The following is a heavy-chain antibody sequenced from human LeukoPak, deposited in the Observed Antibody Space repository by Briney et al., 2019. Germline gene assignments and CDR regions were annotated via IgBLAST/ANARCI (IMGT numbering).Heavy chain of an antibody. CDR2: IYYSGST. D-gene: IGHD4-17*01. Sequence: SETLSLTCTVSGGSISSYYWSWIRQPPGKGLEWIGYIYYSGSTNYNPSLKSRVTISVDTSKNQFSLKLSSVTAADTAVYYCARHRTVTKGAGDAFDIWGQGTMVTVSS. CDR3: ARHRTVTKGAGDAFDI. V-gene: IGHV4-59*08. CDR1: GGSISSYY. J-gene: IGHJ3*02.